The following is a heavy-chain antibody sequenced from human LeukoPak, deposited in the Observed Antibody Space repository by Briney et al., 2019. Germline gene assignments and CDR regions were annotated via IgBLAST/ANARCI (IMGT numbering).Heavy chain of an antibody. Sequence: GRSLRLSCAASGFTVSSDWMHWVRQVPGEGRVWVLLISSDGSSRTYADSVKGRFTISRDNGNNTLYLQMNSLRVDDTAVYYCARDCSGGSCYRVGYWGQGTLVTVSS. D-gene: IGHD2-15*01. J-gene: IGHJ4*02. V-gene: IGHV3-74*01. CDR2: ISSDGSSR. CDR1: GFTVSSDW. CDR3: ARDCSGGSCYRVGY.